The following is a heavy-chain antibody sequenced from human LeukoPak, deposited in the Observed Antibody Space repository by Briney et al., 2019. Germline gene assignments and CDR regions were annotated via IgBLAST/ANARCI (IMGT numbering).Heavy chain of an antibody. CDR1: GFTFSSYA. J-gene: IGHJ4*02. CDR3: ARDQAGDYGGDPLDY. D-gene: IGHD4-23*01. CDR2: ISYDGSNK. Sequence: GGSLRLSCAASGFTFSSYAMHWVRQAPGKGLEWVAVISYDGSNKYYADSVKGRFTISRDNSKNTLYLQMNSLRAEDTAVYYCARDQAGDYGGDPLDYWGQGTLVTVSS. V-gene: IGHV3-30*01.